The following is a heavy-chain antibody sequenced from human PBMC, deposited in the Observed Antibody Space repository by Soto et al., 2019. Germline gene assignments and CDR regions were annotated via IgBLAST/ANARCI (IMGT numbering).Heavy chain of an antibody. D-gene: IGHD3-3*01. V-gene: IGHV3-30*18. CDR3: AKDVSILYYDFWSGYPL. Sequence: GGPLRLSCAASGFTFSSYGMHWVRQAPGKGLEWVAVISYDGSNKYYADSVKGRFTISRDNSKNTLYLQMNSLRAEDTAVYYCAKDVSILYYDFWSGYPLWGQGTLVTVSS. CDR2: ISYDGSNK. CDR1: GFTFSSYG. J-gene: IGHJ4*02.